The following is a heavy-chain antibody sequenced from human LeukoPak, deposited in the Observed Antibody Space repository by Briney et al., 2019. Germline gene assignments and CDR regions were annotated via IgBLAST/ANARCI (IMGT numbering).Heavy chain of an antibody. J-gene: IGHJ4*02. CDR3: TPPLPYDSSGYYPY. Sequence: GGSLRLSCTASGFTFGDYAMSWFRQAPGKGLEWVGLIRSKAYGGTTEYAASVKGRFTISRDDFKNIAYLQMNSLKTEDTTVYYCTPPLPYDSSGYYPYWGQGTLVTVSS. V-gene: IGHV3-49*03. CDR1: GFTFGDYA. CDR2: IRSKAYGGTT. D-gene: IGHD3-22*01.